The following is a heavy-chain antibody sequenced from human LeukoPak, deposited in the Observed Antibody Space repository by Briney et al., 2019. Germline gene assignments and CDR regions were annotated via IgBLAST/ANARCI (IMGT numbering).Heavy chain of an antibody. V-gene: IGHV3-21*01. CDR2: ISSSSSYI. D-gene: IGHD2-2*01. J-gene: IGHJ6*02. CDR3: ARDVSVVVPAAISINYYYGMDV. Sequence: GGSLRLSCAASGFTFSSYSMNWVRQAPGKGLEWVSSISSSSSYIYYADSVKGRFTISRDNAKNSLYLQMNSLRAEDTAVYYCARDVSVVVPAAISINYYYGMDVWGQGTTVTVSS. CDR1: GFTFSSYS.